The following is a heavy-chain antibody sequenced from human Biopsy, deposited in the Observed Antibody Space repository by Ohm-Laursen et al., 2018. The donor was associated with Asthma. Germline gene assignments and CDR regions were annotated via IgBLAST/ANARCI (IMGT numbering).Heavy chain of an antibody. CDR1: GCTFNSAG. J-gene: IGHJ6*02. D-gene: IGHD3-10*01. V-gene: IGHV1-18*01. Sequence: GSSVKVSCKTSGCTFNSAGITWVRQAPGQGLEWIGWVRVYNGNTKVAQKLQDRVTMVTDTSTSTAYMELRSPRSEDTAVYFCARAVDYSHYYGIDVWGQGTTVTVS. CDR2: VRVYNGNT. CDR3: ARAVDYSHYYGIDV.